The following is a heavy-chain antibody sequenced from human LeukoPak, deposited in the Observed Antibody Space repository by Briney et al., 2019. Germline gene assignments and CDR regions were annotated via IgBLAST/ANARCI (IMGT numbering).Heavy chain of an antibody. CDR1: GASLSSSH. Sequence: SETLSLTCVVSGASLSSSHWNWIRQFPGKGLEWIGCLSYTGKTDYNPSLTSRVTISVDTSKNQVSLKLRSVTAADTAVYYCSEGYFEPFDHWGQGTLVTVSS. V-gene: IGHV4-59*01. CDR2: LSYTGKT. CDR3: SEGYFEPFDH. D-gene: IGHD2/OR15-2a*01. J-gene: IGHJ4*02.